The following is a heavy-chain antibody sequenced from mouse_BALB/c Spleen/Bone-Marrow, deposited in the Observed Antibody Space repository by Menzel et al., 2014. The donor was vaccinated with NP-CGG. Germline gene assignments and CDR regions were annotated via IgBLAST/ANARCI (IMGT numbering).Heavy chain of an antibody. CDR3: ARDYYGSSDY. V-gene: IGHV5-6-3*01. CDR1: GFTFSSYG. J-gene: IGHJ2*01. Sequence: EVKLMESGGGLVQPGGSLKLSCAASGFTFSSYGMSWVRQTPNKRPELVATINSNVGSIYYPVIVKGRCTSSRDNAKNTLYLQMSSLKAEDTAMYYCARDYYGSSDYWGQGTTLTVSS. D-gene: IGHD1-1*01. CDR2: INSNVGSI.